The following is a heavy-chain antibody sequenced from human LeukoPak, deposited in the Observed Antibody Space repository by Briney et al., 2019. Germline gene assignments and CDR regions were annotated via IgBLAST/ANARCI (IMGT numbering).Heavy chain of an antibody. CDR3: ARTRGSWYGLDY. D-gene: IGHD6-13*01. CDR2: INSDGSST. V-gene: IGHV3-74*01. J-gene: IGHJ4*02. CDR1: GFTFSSYW. Sequence: GGSLRLSCAASGFTFSSYWMHWVRQAPGKGLVWVSRINSDGSSTSYADSVKGRFTISRDNAKNSLYLQMNSLRAEDTAVYYCARTRGSWYGLDYWGQGTLVTVSS.